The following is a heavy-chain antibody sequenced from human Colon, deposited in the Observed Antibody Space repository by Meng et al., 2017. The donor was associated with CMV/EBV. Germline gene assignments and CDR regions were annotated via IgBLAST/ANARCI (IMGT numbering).Heavy chain of an antibody. J-gene: IGHJ6*02. Sequence: ESLKISCAASGFTFNTFWMTWVRQAPGKGLEWVANIKEDGRGQWYVDSVKGRFTISRDNARKSLYLQMNSLRAEDTAVYYCVRYENLQHGMDVWGQGTTVTVSS. V-gene: IGHV3-7*01. D-gene: IGHD1-1*01. CDR1: GFTFNTFW. CDR3: VRYENLQHGMDV. CDR2: IKEDGRGQ.